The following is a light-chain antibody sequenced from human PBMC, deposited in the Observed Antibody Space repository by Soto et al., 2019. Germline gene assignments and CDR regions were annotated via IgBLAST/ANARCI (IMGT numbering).Light chain of an antibody. J-gene: IGKJ5*01. CDR2: AAS. V-gene: IGKV1-9*01. CDR3: QQLNSYLTT. CDR1: QTISSW. Sequence: DIQMTQSPSTLSGSVGDRVTITCRASQTISSWLAWYQQKPGKAPKLLIYAASTLQSGVPSRFSGSGSGTEFTLTISSLQPEDFATYYCQQLNSYLTTFGQGTRLEIK.